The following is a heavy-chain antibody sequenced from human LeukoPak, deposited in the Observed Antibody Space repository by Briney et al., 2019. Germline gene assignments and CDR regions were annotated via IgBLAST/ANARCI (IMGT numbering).Heavy chain of an antibody. CDR1: GGSFSGYY. CDR3: ARGARYFDW. D-gene: IGHD3-9*01. V-gene: IGHV4-34*01. Sequence: PSETLSLTCAVYGGSFSGYYWSWIRQPPGKGLEWIGEINHSGSTNYNPSLKSRVTISVDTSKNQFSLKLSSVTAADTAVYYCARGARYFDWLGQGTLVTVSS. CDR2: INHSGST. J-gene: IGHJ4*02.